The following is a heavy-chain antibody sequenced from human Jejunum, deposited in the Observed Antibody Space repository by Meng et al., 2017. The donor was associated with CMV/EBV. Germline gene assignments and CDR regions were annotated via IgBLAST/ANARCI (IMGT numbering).Heavy chain of an antibody. CDR3: AREGRFSHHGAADT. D-gene: IGHD2-15*01. CDR1: AFTGSDCN. J-gene: IGHJ6*02. CDR2: ISSDSTYT. Sequence: AFTGSDCNMDGGRQAPGKGLEWVSSISSDSTYTSDADSVKGRFTSSRDNAKTSRYLQLNTLRAEDTAVYYCAREGRFSHHGAADTWGRGTTVTVSS. V-gene: IGHV3-21*01.